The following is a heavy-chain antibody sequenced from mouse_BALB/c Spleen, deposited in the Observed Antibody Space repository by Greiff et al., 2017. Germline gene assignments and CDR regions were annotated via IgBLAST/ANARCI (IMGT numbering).Heavy chain of an antibody. Sequence: EVKVEESGGGLVQPGGSLKLSCAASGFTFSSYTMSWVRQTPEKRLEWVAYISNGGGSTYYPDTVKGRFTISRDNAKNTLYLQMSSLKSEDTAMYYCARQGDYGSSPFDYWGQGTTLTVSS. CDR1: GFTFSSYT. CDR2: ISNGGGST. D-gene: IGHD1-1*01. CDR3: ARQGDYGSSPFDY. J-gene: IGHJ2*01. V-gene: IGHV5-12-2*01.